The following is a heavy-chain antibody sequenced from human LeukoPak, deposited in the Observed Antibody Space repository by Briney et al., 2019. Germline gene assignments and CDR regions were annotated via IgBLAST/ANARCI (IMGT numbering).Heavy chain of an antibody. CDR2: IRDNPSGGTT. V-gene: IGHV3-15*01. CDR3: AADTPAPLAQIDH. J-gene: IGHJ4*02. D-gene: IGHD2-2*01. Sequence: GGSLRLSCAASGFTFRAAWMSWVRQAPGKGLEMVGRIRDNPSGGTTDYAAPVKGRFSVSRDDSTNTFYLQMAGVTTEDTAVYYCAADTPAPLAQIDHWGQGALVIVSA. CDR1: GFTFRAAW.